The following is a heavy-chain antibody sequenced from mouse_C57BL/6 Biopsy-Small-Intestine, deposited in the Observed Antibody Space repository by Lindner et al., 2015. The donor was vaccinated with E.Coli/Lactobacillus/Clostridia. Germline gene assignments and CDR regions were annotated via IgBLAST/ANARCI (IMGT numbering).Heavy chain of an antibody. V-gene: IGHV1-85*01. Sequence: VQLQESGPELVKPGASVKLSCKASGYTFTSYDINWVKQRPGQGLEWIGWIYPRDGSTKYNEKFKGKATLTVDTSSSTAYMELHSLTSEDSAVYFRVRSRDGYPFAYWGQGTLVTVSA. D-gene: IGHD2-3*01. CDR3: VRSRDGYPFAY. J-gene: IGHJ3*01. CDR1: GYTFTSYD. CDR2: IYPRDGST.